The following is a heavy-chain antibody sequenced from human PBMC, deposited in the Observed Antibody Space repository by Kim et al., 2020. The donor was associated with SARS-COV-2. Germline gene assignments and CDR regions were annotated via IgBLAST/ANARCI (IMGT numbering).Heavy chain of an antibody. J-gene: IGHJ5*02. CDR3: ARGRYSSGWSGWFDP. D-gene: IGHD6-19*01. Sequence: QKFQGRVTMTRNTSISTAYMELSSLRSEDTAVYYCARGRYSSGWSGWFDPWGQGTLVTVSS. V-gene: IGHV1-8*01.